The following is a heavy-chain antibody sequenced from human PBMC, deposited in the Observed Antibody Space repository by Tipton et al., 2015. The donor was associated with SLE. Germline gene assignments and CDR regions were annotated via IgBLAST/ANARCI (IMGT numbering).Heavy chain of an antibody. CDR1: GGSISSGGYY. D-gene: IGHD3-10*01. J-gene: IGHJ2*01. V-gene: IGHV4-31*03. CDR2: IYYSGST. Sequence: LRLSCTVSGGSISSGGYYWSWIRQHPGKGLEWIGYIYYSGSTYYNPSLKSRVTISVDTSKNQFSLKLSSVTAADTAVYYCASFRALLKGSGFDLWDRGTLVTVSS. CDR3: ASFRALLKGSGFDL.